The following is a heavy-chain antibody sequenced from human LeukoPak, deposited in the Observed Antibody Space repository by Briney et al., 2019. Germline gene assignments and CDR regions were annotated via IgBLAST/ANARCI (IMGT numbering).Heavy chain of an antibody. D-gene: IGHD3-22*01. Sequence: GASLKISCKGSGYSFTSYWSGWGRQLAGKGLGGVGIIYPGDSDTRYSPSFQGQVTISADKSISTAYLQWSSLKASDTAMYYCARGAYSYYYDSSGSFDYWGQGTLVTVSS. CDR1: GYSFTSYW. CDR3: ARGAYSYYYDSSGSFDY. CDR2: IYPGDSDT. J-gene: IGHJ4*02. V-gene: IGHV5-51*01.